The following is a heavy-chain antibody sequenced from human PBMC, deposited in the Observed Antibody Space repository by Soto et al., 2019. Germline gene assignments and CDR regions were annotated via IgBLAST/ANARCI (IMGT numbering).Heavy chain of an antibody. CDR3: ARVNYDSSGYYQEDY. J-gene: IGHJ4*02. V-gene: IGHV1-69*13. D-gene: IGHD3-22*01. CDR1: GGTFSSYA. CDR2: IIPIFGTA. Sequence: SVKVSCKASGGTFSSYAISWVRQAPGQGLEWMGGIIPIFGTANYAQKFQGRVTITADEFTSTAYMELSSLRSEDTAVYYCARVNYDSSGYYQEDYWGQGTLVTVSS.